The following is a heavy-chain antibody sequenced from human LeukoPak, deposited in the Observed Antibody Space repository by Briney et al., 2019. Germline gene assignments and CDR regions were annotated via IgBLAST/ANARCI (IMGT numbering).Heavy chain of an antibody. V-gene: IGHV4-30-2*01. D-gene: IGHD2-2*02. J-gene: IGHJ3*02. Sequence: PSETLSLTCTVSGGSISSGGYYWSWIRQPPGKGLEWIGYIYHSGSTYYNPSLKSRVTISVDRSKNQFSLKLSSVTAADTAVYYCARDLLVVVPAAIRGSDAFDIWGQGTMVTVSS. CDR1: GGSISSGGYY. CDR2: IYHSGST. CDR3: ARDLLVVVPAAIRGSDAFDI.